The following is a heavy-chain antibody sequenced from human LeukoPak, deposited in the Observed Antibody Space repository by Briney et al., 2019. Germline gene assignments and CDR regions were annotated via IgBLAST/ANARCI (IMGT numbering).Heavy chain of an antibody. CDR1: GFTFTSSA. Sequence: SVKVSCKASGFTFTSSAVQWVRQARGQRLDLIGWIVVGSGNTNYAQKFQERVTITRDMSTSTAYMELSSLRSEDTAVYYCAASPDYYDSSGYSYYFDYWGQGTLVTVSS. V-gene: IGHV1-58*01. CDR3: AASPDYYDSSGYSYYFDY. J-gene: IGHJ4*02. CDR2: IVVGSGNT. D-gene: IGHD3-22*01.